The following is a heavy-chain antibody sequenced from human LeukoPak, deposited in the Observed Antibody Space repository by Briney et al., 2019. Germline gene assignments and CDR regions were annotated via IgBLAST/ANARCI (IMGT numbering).Heavy chain of an antibody. CDR1: GGSISSYY. CDR3: ARLDELLAFDY. D-gene: IGHD2-15*01. J-gene: IGHJ4*02. V-gene: IGHV4-59*08. Sequence: SETLSLTCTVSGGSISSYYWSWIRQPPGKGLEWIGYIYCTGSTNYSPSLKSRVIISVDTSKNQFSLKLSSVTAADTAVYYCARLDELLAFDYWGQGTLVTVSS. CDR2: IYCTGST.